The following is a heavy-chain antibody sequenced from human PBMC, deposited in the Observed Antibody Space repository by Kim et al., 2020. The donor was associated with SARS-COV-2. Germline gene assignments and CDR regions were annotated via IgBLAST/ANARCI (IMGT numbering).Heavy chain of an antibody. CDR3: ARYTDYGDYALLGAFDI. V-gene: IGHV3-23*01. CDR2: LRGDGAGS. J-gene: IGHJ3*02. D-gene: IGHD4-17*01. Sequence: GGSLRLSCEASGFTLSDFGMAWVRQAPGKGLEWVSALRGDGAGSYDADSVKGRFTISRDSAKNTLYLQMSSLRGEDTAIYYCARYTDYGDYALLGAFDIWGPGTMVTVSS. CDR1: GFTLSDFG.